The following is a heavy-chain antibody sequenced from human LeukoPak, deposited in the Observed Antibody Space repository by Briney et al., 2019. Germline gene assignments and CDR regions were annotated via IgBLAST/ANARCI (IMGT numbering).Heavy chain of an antibody. V-gene: IGHV1-69*06. CDR3: ARAPNWNYAYQNLFDP. D-gene: IGHD1-7*01. Sequence: GSWVKVSCKASGGTFSSYAISWVRQAPGQGLEWMGGIIPIFGTANYAQKFQGRVTITADKSTSTAYMELSSLRSEDTAVYYCARAPNWNYAYQNLFDPWGQGTLVTVSS. CDR2: IIPIFGTA. J-gene: IGHJ5*02. CDR1: GGTFSSYA.